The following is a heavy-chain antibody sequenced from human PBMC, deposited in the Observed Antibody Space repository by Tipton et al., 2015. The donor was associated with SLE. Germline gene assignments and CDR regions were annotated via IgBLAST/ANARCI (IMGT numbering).Heavy chain of an antibody. D-gene: IGHD1-26*01. J-gene: IGHJ4*02. CDR3: ARRSYFGFDY. CDR1: GGSVSSDSYY. CDR2: IYYGGST. V-gene: IGHV4-39*07. Sequence: TLSLTCTVSGGSVSSDSYYWGWIRQPPGKGLEWIGSIYYGGSTYYNPSLKSRVTISVDTSKNQFSLKLSSVTAADTAVYYCARRSYFGFDYWGQGPLVTVSS.